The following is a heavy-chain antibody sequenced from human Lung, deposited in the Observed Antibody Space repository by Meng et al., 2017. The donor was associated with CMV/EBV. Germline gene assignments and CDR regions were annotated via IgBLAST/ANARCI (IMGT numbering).Heavy chain of an antibody. Sequence: GXSXKISXAASGFTFSDSAMYWVRQASGKGLEWVGRIRSKASNYATTYAASVEGRFTISRDDSKNMVYLEMNSLKIEDTALYYCCRPTAVASSPTDYWGQGXLVTVSS. D-gene: IGHD6-19*01. CDR1: GFTFSDSA. J-gene: IGHJ4*02. V-gene: IGHV3-73*01. CDR3: CRPTAVASSPTDY. CDR2: IRSKASNYAT.